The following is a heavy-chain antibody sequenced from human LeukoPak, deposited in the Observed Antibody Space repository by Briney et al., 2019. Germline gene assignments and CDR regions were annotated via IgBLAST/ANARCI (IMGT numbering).Heavy chain of an antibody. D-gene: IGHD6-13*01. Sequence: ASVKVSCKASGYTFTGYYMHWVRQAPGQGLEWMGWINPNSGGTNYAQKFQGRVTMTRDTSISTAYMELSRLRSDDTAVYYCARLGERYSSSGSWFDPWGQGTLVTVSS. J-gene: IGHJ5*02. CDR2: INPNSGGT. CDR1: GYTFTGYY. V-gene: IGHV1-2*02. CDR3: ARLGERYSSSGSWFDP.